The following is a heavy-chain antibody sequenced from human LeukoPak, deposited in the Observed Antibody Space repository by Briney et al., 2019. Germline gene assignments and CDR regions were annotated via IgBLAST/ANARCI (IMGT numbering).Heavy chain of an antibody. CDR1: GFTVSSNY. V-gene: IGHV3-53*01. J-gene: IGHJ4*02. CDR3: AREAPSGYDYLDS. Sequence: GGSLRLSCAASGFTVSSNYMSWVRQAPGKGLEWVSVIYSGGSTYYADSVKGRFTISRDNSKNTLYLQMNSLRAEDTAVYYCAREAPSGYDYLDSWGQGTLVTVSS. D-gene: IGHD5-12*01. CDR2: IYSGGST.